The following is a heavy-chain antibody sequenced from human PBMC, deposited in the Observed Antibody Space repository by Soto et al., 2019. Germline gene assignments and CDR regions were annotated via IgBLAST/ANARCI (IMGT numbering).Heavy chain of an antibody. CDR2: IYHSGST. J-gene: IGHJ3*02. CDR1: GGSISSSNW. Sequence: ETLSLTCAVSGGSISSSNWWSWVRQPPGKGLEGIGEIYHSGSTNYNPSLKSRVTISVDKSKNQFSLKLSSVTAADTAVYYCAIAKIVATIQGAFDIWGQGTMVTVSS. V-gene: IGHV4-4*02. CDR3: AIAKIVATIQGAFDI. D-gene: IGHD5-12*01.